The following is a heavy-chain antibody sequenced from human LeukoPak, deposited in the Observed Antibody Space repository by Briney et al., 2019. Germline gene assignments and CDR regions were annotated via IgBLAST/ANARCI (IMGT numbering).Heavy chain of an antibody. V-gene: IGHV3-30-3*01. CDR2: ISYDGSNK. CDR1: GFTFSSYA. Sequence: GGSLRLSCGASGFTFSSYAMQWVRQDPGKGLERVAVISYDGSNKYYADSVKGRFTISRDNSKNTLYLQMNSLRAEDTAVYYCARDIAPIDYFDYWGQGTLVTVSS. J-gene: IGHJ4*02. D-gene: IGHD3-16*02. CDR3: ARDIAPIDYFDY.